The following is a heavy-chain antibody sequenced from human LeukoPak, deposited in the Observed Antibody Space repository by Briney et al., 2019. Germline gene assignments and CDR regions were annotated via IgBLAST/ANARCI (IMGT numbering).Heavy chain of an antibody. CDR3: ARGRGPYGWFDP. V-gene: IGHV3-74*01. CDR2: MNSDGTTT. CDR1: GFSSSDYW. Sequence: GGSLRLSCAASGFSSSDYWMHWVRHAPGKGLVGVSRMNSDGTTTNYADSVKGRFTISRDNAKNTLYLQMNSLRAEDTAVYYCARGRGPYGWFDPWGQGTLVTVSS. D-gene: IGHD3-10*01. J-gene: IGHJ5*02.